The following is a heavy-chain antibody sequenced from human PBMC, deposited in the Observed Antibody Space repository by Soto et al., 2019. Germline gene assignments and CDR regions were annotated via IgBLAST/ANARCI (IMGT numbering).Heavy chain of an antibody. CDR1: GGSISKSNYF. J-gene: IGHJ4*02. CDR2: ILDSGTT. Sequence: QLQLQESGPGLVKSSETLSLTCTVSGGSISKSNYFWGWIRQAPGKGLEWIASILDSGTTSYNSSLKSRVDIAVDTSKNQFSRDLNSVPAADTAVYYCARLGWGNGDSDYWGQGTLVTVSS. D-gene: IGHD2-21*01. V-gene: IGHV4-39*01. CDR3: ARLGWGNGDSDY.